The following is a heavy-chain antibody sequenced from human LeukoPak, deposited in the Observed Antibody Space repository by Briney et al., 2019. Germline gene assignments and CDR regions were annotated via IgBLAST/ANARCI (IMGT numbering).Heavy chain of an antibody. D-gene: IGHD5-24*01. J-gene: IGHJ6*03. Sequence: PSETLSLTCAVYGGSFSGYYWSWIRQSPGKELEWIGEINHSGSTNYNPSLKSRVTISVDTSKNQFSLKLSSVTAADTAVYYCARGLRDGYNLGYYYYYMDVWGKGTTVTVSS. CDR1: GGSFSGYY. V-gene: IGHV4-34*01. CDR2: INHSGST. CDR3: ARGLRDGYNLGYYYYYMDV.